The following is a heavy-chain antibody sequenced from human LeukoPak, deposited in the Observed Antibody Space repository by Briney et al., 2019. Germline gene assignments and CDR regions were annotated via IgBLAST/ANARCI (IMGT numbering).Heavy chain of an antibody. J-gene: IGHJ4*02. Sequence: GASVKVSCKASGYTFTGYYMHWVRQAPGQGLEWMGWINPNSGGTNYAQKFQGRVTMTRDTSISTAYMELSRLRSDDTAVYYCARDPFHYYDSSCYSDWGQGTLVTVSS. D-gene: IGHD3-22*01. CDR2: INPNSGGT. V-gene: IGHV1-2*02. CDR3: ARDPFHYYDSSCYSD. CDR1: GYTFTGYY.